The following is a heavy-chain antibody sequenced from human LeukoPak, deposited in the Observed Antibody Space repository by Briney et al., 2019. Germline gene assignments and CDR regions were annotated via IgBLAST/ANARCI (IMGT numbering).Heavy chain of an antibody. CDR1: GFTFDDYG. Sequence: GGSLKLSCAASGFTFDDYGMSWVRQAPGQGLEWVSGINWIGGSTGYADSLQGRFTISRDKSTNSPYLQMNCLRAEDTAVYYCARDLGLGRAAAGTALYYYYYYMDVWGKGTTVTVSS. J-gene: IGHJ6*03. V-gene: IGHV3-20*04. CDR3: ARDLGLGRAAAGTALYYYYYYMDV. CDR2: INWIGGST. D-gene: IGHD6-13*01.